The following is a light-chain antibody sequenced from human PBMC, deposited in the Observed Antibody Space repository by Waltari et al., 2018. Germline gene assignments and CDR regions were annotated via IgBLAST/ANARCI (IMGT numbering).Light chain of an antibody. CDR2: DVS. CDR3: QQRNIWPPN. J-gene: IGKJ3*01. Sequence: EIVLTQSPVTLSLSPGETATLSCRASQSVNSLLAWYQQKPGQAPRLLIYDVSKRATGTPARFSGSESGTDFTLTISSPEPEDFAVYYCQQRNIWPPNFGPGTRVEIK. CDR1: QSVNSL. V-gene: IGKV3-11*01.